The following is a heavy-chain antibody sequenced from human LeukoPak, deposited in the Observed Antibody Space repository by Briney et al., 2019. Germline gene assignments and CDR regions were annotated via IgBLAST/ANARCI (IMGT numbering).Heavy chain of an antibody. CDR1: GFTFSSYA. Sequence: GGSLRLSCAASGFTFSSYAISWVRQAPGKGLEWVSAISGSGGSTYYADSVKGRFTISRDNSKNTLYLQMNSLRAEDTAVYYCAKNRVSSDHPLLVFNYGGEGTLVTVSS. D-gene: IGHD6-19*01. CDR2: ISGSGGST. J-gene: IGHJ4*02. V-gene: IGHV3-23*01. CDR3: AKNRVSSDHPLLVFNY.